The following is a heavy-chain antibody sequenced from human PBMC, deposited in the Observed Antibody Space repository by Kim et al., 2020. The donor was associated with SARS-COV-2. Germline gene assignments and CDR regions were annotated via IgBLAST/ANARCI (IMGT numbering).Heavy chain of an antibody. Sequence: GGSLRLSCAASGFTFDDYGMSWVRQAPGKGLEWVSGINWNGGSTGYADSVKGRFTISRDNAKNSLYLQMNSLRAEDTALYYCARDRFLANYYDSSGYLLSGFYYWGQGTLVTASS. CDR3: ARDRFLANYYDSSGYLLSGFYY. CDR1: GFTFDDYG. J-gene: IGHJ4*02. D-gene: IGHD3-22*01. V-gene: IGHV3-20*04. CDR2: INWNGGST.